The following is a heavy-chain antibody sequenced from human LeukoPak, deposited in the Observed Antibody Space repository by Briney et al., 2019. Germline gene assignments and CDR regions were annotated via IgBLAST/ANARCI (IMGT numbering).Heavy chain of an antibody. D-gene: IGHD3/OR15-3a*01. CDR3: GKGGGGYGGGVFGH. J-gene: IGHJ4*02. Sequence: SETLSLTCTVSGGSISSSSYYWGWIRQPPGKGLEWIGSIYYSGSTYYNPSLKSRVTISVDTSKNQFSLKLSSVTAADTAVYFCGKGGGGYGGGVFGHLGQGTLVTVSS. CDR1: GGSISSSSYY. V-gene: IGHV4-39*07. CDR2: IYYSGST.